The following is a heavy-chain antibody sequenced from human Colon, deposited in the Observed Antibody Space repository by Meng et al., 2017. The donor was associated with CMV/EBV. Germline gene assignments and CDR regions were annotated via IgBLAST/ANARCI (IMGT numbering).Heavy chain of an antibody. D-gene: IGHD3-10*01. CDR3: AHRPLWFGERFSGWFDP. CDR1: GFSLNTSGVG. Sequence: QVTLKESGPTLVKPTQTLTLTCTFSGFSLNTSGVGVGWIRQPPGRALEWLALIYWDDEKLYRPSLKSRLTITKDTSKKQVVLTMTNTDPVDTATYYCAHRPLWFGERFSGWFDPWGQGTLVTVSS. J-gene: IGHJ5*02. V-gene: IGHV2-5*02. CDR2: IYWDDEK.